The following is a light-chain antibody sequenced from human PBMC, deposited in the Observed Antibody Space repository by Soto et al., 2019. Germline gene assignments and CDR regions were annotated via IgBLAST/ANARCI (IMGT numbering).Light chain of an antibody. V-gene: IGKV1-5*03. CDR2: KAS. CDR3: QQYDKYAWT. CDR1: QSISSW. Sequence: DIHMTQSPSTLSASLVDIVTITCRASQSISSWLAWYQQKPGKAPKLLIYKASTLESGVPSRFSGSGSGTEFTLTISSLQPDDFATYYCQQYDKYAWTFGQGTKVDIK. J-gene: IGKJ1*01.